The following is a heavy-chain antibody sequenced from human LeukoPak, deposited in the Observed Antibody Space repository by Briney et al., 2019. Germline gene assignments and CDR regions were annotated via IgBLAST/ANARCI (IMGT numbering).Heavy chain of an antibody. CDR1: GFTFGAYG. CDR3: ARHIVGEQNFDY. J-gene: IGHJ4*02. CDR2: IKDDGSAQ. V-gene: IGHV3-7*01. D-gene: IGHD3-16*02. Sequence: GGSLRLPCAASGFTFGAYGMSWFRQAPGKGPEWVASIKDDGSAQFYVDSLEGRFTISRDNAKNTLYLQMDTMRVEDKAVYYCARHIVGEQNFDYWSQGTLVTVSS.